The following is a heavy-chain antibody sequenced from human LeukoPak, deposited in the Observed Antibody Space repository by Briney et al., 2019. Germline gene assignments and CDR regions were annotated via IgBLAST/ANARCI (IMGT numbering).Heavy chain of an antibody. J-gene: IGHJ6*03. CDR1: GYTFTGYY. CDR2: IDPNSGGT. V-gene: IGHV1-2*06. Sequence: ASVKVSCKASGYTFTGYYMHWVRQAPGQGLEWMGRIDPNSGGTNYEQKFQGRVTMTRDTSSSTAYMELSRLRSDDTAVYYCARDGHTSGYYYMDVWGEGTTVTVSS. CDR3: ARDGHTSGYYYMDV.